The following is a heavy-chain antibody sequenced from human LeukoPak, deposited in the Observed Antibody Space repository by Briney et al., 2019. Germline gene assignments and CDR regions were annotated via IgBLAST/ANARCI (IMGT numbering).Heavy chain of an antibody. Sequence: GGSLRLSCAASGFIFSHYSMNWVRQAPGKGLEWVSSISSSSTYIYYADSVKGRFTISRDNAKNSLYLQMNSLRAEDTAVYYCARDGGGEQQLFDYWGQGTLVTVSS. V-gene: IGHV3-21*01. CDR2: ISSSSTYI. J-gene: IGHJ4*02. D-gene: IGHD6-13*01. CDR3: ARDGGGEQQLFDY. CDR1: GFIFSHYS.